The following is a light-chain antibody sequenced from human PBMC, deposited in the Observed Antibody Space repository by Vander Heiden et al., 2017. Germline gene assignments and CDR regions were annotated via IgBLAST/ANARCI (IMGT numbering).Light chain of an antibody. V-gene: IGLV1-47*01. CDR1: SSNIGSNY. Sequence: QSVLTQPPSASGTPGHRVTISCSGSSSNIGSNYVYWYQRLPGTAPKLLMYRKNQRPSGVPDRFSGSKSGTSASLAISGLRSEDEADYYCAAWDDSLSGWVFGGGTKLTVL. CDR2: RKN. CDR3: AAWDDSLSGWV. J-gene: IGLJ3*02.